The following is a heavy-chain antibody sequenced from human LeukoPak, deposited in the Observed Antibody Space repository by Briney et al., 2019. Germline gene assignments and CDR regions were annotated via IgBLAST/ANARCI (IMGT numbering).Heavy chain of an antibody. D-gene: IGHD5-12*01. CDR1: GFTFSSYA. CDR2: ISGSGGST. J-gene: IGHJ6*02. Sequence: GGSLRLSCAASGFTFSSYAMSWVRQAPGKGLEWVSAISGSGGSTYYADTVKGRFTISRDNSKNTLYLQMNSLRAEDTAVYYCAKGGSNVDTVAPYCYYYGMDVWGQGTTVTVSS. V-gene: IGHV3-23*01. CDR3: AKGGSNVDTVAPYCYYYGMDV.